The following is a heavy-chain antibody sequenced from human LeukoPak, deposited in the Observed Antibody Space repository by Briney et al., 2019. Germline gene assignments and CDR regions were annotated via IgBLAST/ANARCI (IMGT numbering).Heavy chain of an antibody. CDR3: ARGSTESGGSALYYYYYMDV. CDR2: IIPILGIA. J-gene: IGHJ6*03. D-gene: IGHD2-15*01. CDR1: GGTFSSYA. V-gene: IGHV1-69*04. Sequence: ASVKVSCKASGGTFSSYAISWVRQAPGQELEWMGRIIPILGIANYAQKFQGRVTITADKSTSTAYMELSSLRSEDTAVYYCARGSTESGGSALYYYYYMDVWGKGTTVTVSS.